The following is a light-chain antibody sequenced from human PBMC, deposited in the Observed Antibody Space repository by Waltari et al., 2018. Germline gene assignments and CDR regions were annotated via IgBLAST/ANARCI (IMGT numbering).Light chain of an antibody. Sequence: DIQMTQSPSSLSASVGDRVTMTCRASQSSTNYLSWYQHKLGEAPNLLVYDASTLVSGVPSRFNGSGSGTEFTFTISSLQPEDLATYYCLQTYSTLMFSFGPGTKVDL. CDR1: QSSTNY. CDR2: DAS. J-gene: IGKJ3*01. CDR3: LQTYSTLMFS. V-gene: IGKV1-39*01.